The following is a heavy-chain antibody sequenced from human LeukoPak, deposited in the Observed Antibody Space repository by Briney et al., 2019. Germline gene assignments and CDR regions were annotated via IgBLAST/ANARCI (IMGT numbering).Heavy chain of an antibody. CDR2: VSRFGGTT. CDR3: VKHVGSRWSNNRFDP. CDR1: GFTSDSYA. D-gene: IGHD6-13*01. Sequence: GGSLRLSCAASGFTSDSYAMSWVRQAPGNVLDWVSAVSRFGGTTYYADSAKGRFTISRDNSNNTVYLQMNSLRVGDTALYYCVKHVGSRWSNNRFDPWGQGTLVTVS. V-gene: IGHV3-23*01. J-gene: IGHJ5*02.